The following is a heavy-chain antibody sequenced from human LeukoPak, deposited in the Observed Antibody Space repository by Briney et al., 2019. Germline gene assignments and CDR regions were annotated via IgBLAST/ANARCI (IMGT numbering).Heavy chain of an antibody. D-gene: IGHD5-24*01. CDR1: GFTFSSYA. J-gene: IGHJ4*02. CDR2: ISYDGSNK. CDR3: ARSQSGDGYNYDY. V-gene: IGHV3-30-3*01. Sequence: GGSLRLSCAASGFTFSSYAMLWVRQAPGKGLEWVAVISYDGSNKYYADSVKGRFTISRDNSKNTLYLQMNSLRAEDTAVYYCARSQSGDGYNYDYWGQGTLVTVSS.